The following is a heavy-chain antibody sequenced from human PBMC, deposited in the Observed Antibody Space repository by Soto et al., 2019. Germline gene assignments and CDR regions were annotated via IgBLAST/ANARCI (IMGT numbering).Heavy chain of an antibody. V-gene: IGHV1-18*01. CDR1: GYTFNSYG. CDR2: MSAYNDNT. CDR3: SRESPPADY. Sequence: QVQLVQSGAEVKKPGASVKVSCKASGYTFNSYGINWVRQAPGQGLEWMGWMSAYNDNTNYAQNLQGRVTMTTDTSTSTAYRELRSLRSGDTAVYYCSRESPPADYWGKGTLVPVSS. J-gene: IGHJ4*02.